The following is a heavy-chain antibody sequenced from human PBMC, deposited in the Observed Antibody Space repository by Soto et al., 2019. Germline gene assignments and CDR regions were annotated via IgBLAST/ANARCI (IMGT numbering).Heavy chain of an antibody. Sequence: ASVKVSCKASGYTFTSYYMHWVRQAPGQGLEWMGIINPSGGSTSYAQKFQGRVTMTRDTSTSTVYMELSSLRSEDTAVYYCARNSGYESYDYYYGMDVWGQGTTVTVSS. V-gene: IGHV1-46*01. J-gene: IGHJ6*02. CDR1: GYTFTSYY. D-gene: IGHD5-12*01. CDR3: ARNSGYESYDYYYGMDV. CDR2: INPSGGST.